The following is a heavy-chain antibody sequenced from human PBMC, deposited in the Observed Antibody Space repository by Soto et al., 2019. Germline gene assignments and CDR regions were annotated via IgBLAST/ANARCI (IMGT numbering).Heavy chain of an antibody. Sequence: EVQLVESGGGLVQPGGSLRLSCATAGFTFSSHWMFWVRQAPGKGLEWVANINQDGSKKYYVDSVKGRFTISRDNGKNSLFLQMNTLRAEDTAVYYCAEGTTGWGHGTLVTVSS. CDR1: GFTFSSHW. D-gene: IGHD3-10*01. V-gene: IGHV3-7*03. CDR2: INQDGSKK. CDR3: AEGTTG. J-gene: IGHJ4*01.